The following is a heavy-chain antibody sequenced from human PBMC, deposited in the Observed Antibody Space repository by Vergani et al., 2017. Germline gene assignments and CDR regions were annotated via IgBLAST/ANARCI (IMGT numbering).Heavy chain of an antibody. CDR3: ARHISVVRPSSMTAFDY. CDR2: VFYGGRT. J-gene: IGHJ4*02. D-gene: IGHD2-21*01. V-gene: IGHV4-39*01. Sequence: QVQLQESGPGLVKPSQTLSVTCTVSGGSLSSGSAYWGWIRQPAGKGLEWIGTVFYGGRTSYNPSLKSRVTLSLDTSKKQISLHLTSVTAADTAVYYCARHISVVRPSSMTAFDYWGQGTLVTVSS. CDR1: GGSLSSGSAY.